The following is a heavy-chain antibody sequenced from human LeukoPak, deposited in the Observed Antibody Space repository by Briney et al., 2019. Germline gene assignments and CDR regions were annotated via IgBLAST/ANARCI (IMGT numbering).Heavy chain of an antibody. D-gene: IGHD2-15*01. CDR1: GYTFTSYG. CDR3: ARDYLAVVVRDPPTDY. CDR2: ISVYNGNT. V-gene: IGHV1-18*01. Sequence: AASVKVSCKASGYTFTSYGISWVRQAPGQGLEWMGWISVYNGNTNYAQNLQGRVTMTTDTSTSTAYMELRSLRSDDTAVYYCARDYLAVVVRDPPTDYWGQGTLVTVSS. J-gene: IGHJ4*02.